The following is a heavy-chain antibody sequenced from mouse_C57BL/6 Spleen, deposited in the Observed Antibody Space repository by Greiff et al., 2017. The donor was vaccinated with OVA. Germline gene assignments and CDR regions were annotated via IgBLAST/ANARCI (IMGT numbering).Heavy chain of an antibody. CDR2: IDPSDSET. D-gene: IGHD4-1*01. CDR3: ERGRNWEFAY. CDR1: GYTFTRYW. Sequence: QVQLQPPWAELVRPGSSVKLSCKASGYTFTRYWMHWVKQRPIQGLEWIGNIDPSDSETHYNQKFNDKATVTVDKAASTAYMQLSSQTSEDSAVYYCERGRNWEFAYWGQGTLVTVSA. V-gene: IGHV1-52*01. J-gene: IGHJ3*01.